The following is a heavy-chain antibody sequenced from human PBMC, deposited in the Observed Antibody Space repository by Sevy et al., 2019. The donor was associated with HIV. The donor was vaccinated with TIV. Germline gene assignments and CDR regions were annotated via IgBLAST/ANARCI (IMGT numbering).Heavy chain of an antibody. V-gene: IGHV3-30-3*01. D-gene: IGHD3-10*01. CDR2: ISYDGSNK. Sequence: GGSLRLSCAASGFTFSSYAMHWVRQAPGKGLEWVAVISYDGSNKYYADSVKGRFTISRDNSKNTLCLQMNSLRAEDTAVYYCARDRLVRADFDYWGQGTLVTVSS. CDR1: GFTFSSYA. CDR3: ARDRLVRADFDY. J-gene: IGHJ4*02.